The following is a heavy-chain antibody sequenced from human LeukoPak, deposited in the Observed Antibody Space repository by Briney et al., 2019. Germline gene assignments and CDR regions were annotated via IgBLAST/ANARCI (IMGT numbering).Heavy chain of an antibody. V-gene: IGHV4-38-2*02. CDR1: GHSISSIYC. J-gene: IGHJ5*02. CDR3: ARDYGDSRNYNWFDP. Sequence: PSETLSLTCTVSGHSISSIYCWGWIRQPPGTGLEWIAIICPSGTTYYNPSLKSRVTILVDTSKNQFSLELTSVTAADTAVYYCARDYGDSRNYNWFDPWGQGTLVTVSS. D-gene: IGHD4-17*01. CDR2: ICPSGTT.